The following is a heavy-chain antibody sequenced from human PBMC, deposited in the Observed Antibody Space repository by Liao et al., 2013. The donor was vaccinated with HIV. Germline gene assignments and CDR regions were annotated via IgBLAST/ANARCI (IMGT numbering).Heavy chain of an antibody. V-gene: IGHV4-4*07. J-gene: IGHJ4*02. Sequence: QVQLQESGPGLVKPSETLSLTCSVSGGSVSTYYWSWIRQPAGQGLEWIGRVYISGTTNYNPSLKSRVTMSVDTSKSQFSLKLSSVTAADTAVYYCARVRITNLQYYFDYWGQGTLVTVSS. D-gene: IGHD3-10*01. CDR1: GGSVSTYY. CDR3: ARVRITNLQYYFDY. CDR2: VYISGTT.